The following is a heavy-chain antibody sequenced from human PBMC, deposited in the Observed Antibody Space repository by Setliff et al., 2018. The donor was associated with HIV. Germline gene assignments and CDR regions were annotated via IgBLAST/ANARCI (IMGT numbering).Heavy chain of an antibody. J-gene: IGHJ6*03. Sequence: SETLSLTCAVYGGSFSGYSWGWIRQPPGKGLEWIGEINHSGSTNYNPSLKSRVTISVDTSKRQLSLNLTSVTAADTAVYYCARGPPAEDYYYYMDVWDKGTTVTVS. CDR3: ARGPPAEDYYYYMDV. V-gene: IGHV4-34*01. CDR2: INHSGST. CDR1: GGSFSGYS.